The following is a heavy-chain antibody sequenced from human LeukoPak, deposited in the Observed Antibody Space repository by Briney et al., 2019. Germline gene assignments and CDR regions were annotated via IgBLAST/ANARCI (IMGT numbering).Heavy chain of an antibody. CDR2: INTDGNAI. J-gene: IGHJ4*02. D-gene: IGHD1-26*01. CDR1: GFTFSTSW. V-gene: IGHV3-74*01. CDR3: TRSRYSGCSMEY. Sequence: GSLRLSCAASGFTFSTSWMHWVRQAPGKGLVWVSRINTDGNAISYADSVRGRFTISRDNAKNTLYLQVNNLKAEDTAAYYCTRSRYSGCSMEYWCQGTQVTVSS.